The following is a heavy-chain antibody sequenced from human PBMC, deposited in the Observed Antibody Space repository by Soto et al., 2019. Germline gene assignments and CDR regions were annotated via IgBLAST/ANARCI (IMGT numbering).Heavy chain of an antibody. CDR1: GTFSNYT. D-gene: IGHD6-13*01. CDR3: ARVHASSSWYSFDY. Sequence: QVHLVQSGAEVKKPGSSVKVSCKHAGTFSNYTINWVRQAPGKGLEWMGRIIPIFGITNYAQRFQGRVAITADKSTTTAYMELSSLRFEDTAVYYCARVHASSSWYSFDYCGQGTLVTVSS. V-gene: IGHV1-69*02. J-gene: IGHJ4*02. CDR2: IIPIFGIT.